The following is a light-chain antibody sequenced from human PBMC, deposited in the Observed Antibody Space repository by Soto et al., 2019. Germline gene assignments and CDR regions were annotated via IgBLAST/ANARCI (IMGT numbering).Light chain of an antibody. Sequence: SVLTQPASLSGSPGQSITLSCTGTSSNVGSYKLVSWYQQHPGKAPKLMIFEVNKRPSGVSNRFSGSKSGNTASLTISGLKVEDEADYYCCSSGGSPTDVFGTGTKGTVL. CDR2: EVN. V-gene: IGLV2-23*02. CDR1: SSNVGSYKL. CDR3: CSSGGSPTDV. J-gene: IGLJ1*01.